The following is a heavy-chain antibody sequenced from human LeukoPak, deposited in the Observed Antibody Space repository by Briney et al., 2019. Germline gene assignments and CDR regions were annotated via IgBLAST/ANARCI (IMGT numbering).Heavy chain of an antibody. J-gene: IGHJ4*02. D-gene: IGHD5-18*01. CDR2: IYYSGST. Sequence: PSETLSLTCTVSGGSISSYYWSWIRQPPGKGLEWIGYIYYSGSTNYNPSLKSRVTISVDTSKNQFSLKLSSVTAADTAVYYCARGNRYSYGYSLDYWGQGTLVTVSS. CDR3: ARGNRYSYGYSLDY. V-gene: IGHV4-59*01. CDR1: GGSISSYY.